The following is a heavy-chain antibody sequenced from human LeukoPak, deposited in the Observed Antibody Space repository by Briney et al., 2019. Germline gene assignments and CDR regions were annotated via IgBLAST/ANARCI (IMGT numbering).Heavy chain of an antibody. CDR3: ARDWTSGY. CDR1: GFTFSSYS. V-gene: IGHV3-48*04. CDR2: ISSSSTI. J-gene: IGHJ4*02. D-gene: IGHD3/OR15-3a*01. Sequence: GALRLSCAASGFTFSSYSMNWVRQAPGKGLEWVSYISSSSTIYYADSVKGRFTISRDNAKNSLYLQMNSLRAEDTAVYYCARDWTSGYWGQGTLVTVSS.